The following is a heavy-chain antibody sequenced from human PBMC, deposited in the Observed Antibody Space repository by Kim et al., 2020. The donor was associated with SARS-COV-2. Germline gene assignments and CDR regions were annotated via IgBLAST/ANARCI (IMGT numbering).Heavy chain of an antibody. V-gene: IGHV3-9*01. Sequence: GGSLRLSCVGSGFTFGAYPMFWVRQVPGKGLEWVSGISWNSGFIDYADSVKGRFVISRDNAKNSLYLQINSLRTEDTAFFYCVRDIAGSYAYWGQGTLVIVSS. CDR2: ISWNSGFI. D-gene: IGHD3-16*01. CDR1: GFTFGAYP. CDR3: VRDIAGSYAY. J-gene: IGHJ4*02.